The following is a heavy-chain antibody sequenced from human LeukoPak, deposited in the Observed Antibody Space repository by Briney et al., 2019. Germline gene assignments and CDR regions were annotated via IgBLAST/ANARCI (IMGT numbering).Heavy chain of an antibody. Sequence: PGRSLRLSCAASGFTFSSYAMHWVRQAPGKGLEWVAVISYDGSNKYYADSVKGRFTISRDNSKNTLYLQMNSLRAEDTAVYYCVRDLLTYCSSTSCYTNDYWGQGTLVTVSS. CDR1: GFTFSSYA. D-gene: IGHD2-2*02. CDR3: VRDLLTYCSSTSCYTNDY. V-gene: IGHV3-30*01. J-gene: IGHJ4*02. CDR2: ISYDGSNK.